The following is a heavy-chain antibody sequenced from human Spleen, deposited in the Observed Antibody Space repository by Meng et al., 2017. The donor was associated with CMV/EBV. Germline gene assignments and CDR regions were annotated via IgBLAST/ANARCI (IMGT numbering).Heavy chain of an antibody. Sequence: TVSGGSISGGDYHWSWIRQHPGKGLEWIGYIYYSGSTYYNPSLKSRVTISVDTSKNQFSLRLNSVTAADTAVYYCARRTDFGDLFDYWGQGTLVTVSS. CDR2: IYYSGST. J-gene: IGHJ4*02. V-gene: IGHV4-31*03. CDR1: GGSISGGDYH. D-gene: IGHD3-10*01. CDR3: ARRTDFGDLFDY.